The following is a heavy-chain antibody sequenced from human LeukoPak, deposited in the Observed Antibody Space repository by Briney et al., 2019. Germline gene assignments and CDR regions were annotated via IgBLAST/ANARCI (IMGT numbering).Heavy chain of an antibody. V-gene: IGHV3-30*02. CDR3: AKVMTMVRGVIIRGYYYMDV. CDR1: GFTFSSYG. Sequence: GGSLRLSCAASGFTFSSYGMHWVRQAPAKGLEWVAFIRYDGSNKYYADSVKGRFTISRDNSKKTLYLQMNSQRAEDTGVYYCAKVMTMVRGVIIRGYYYMDVWSKGTTVTISS. CDR2: IRYDGSNK. J-gene: IGHJ6*03. D-gene: IGHD3-10*01.